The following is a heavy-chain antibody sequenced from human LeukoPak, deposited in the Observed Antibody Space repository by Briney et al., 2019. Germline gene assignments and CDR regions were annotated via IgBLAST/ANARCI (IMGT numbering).Heavy chain of an antibody. J-gene: IGHJ4*02. CDR3: ARVRNSGYVGLEY. Sequence: GGSLRLSCAGSGFTFSTYAMHWVRQAPGKGLEWVSYISAGGSTIYYADSVKGRFTVSRDNAKNSLYLEMNSLRAEDTAVYHCARVRNSGYVGLEYWGQGILVTVSS. D-gene: IGHD5-12*01. CDR2: ISAGGSTI. CDR1: GFTFSTYA. V-gene: IGHV3-48*03.